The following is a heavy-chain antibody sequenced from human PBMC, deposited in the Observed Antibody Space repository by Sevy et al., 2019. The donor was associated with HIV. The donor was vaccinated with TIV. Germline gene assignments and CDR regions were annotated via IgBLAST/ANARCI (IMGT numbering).Heavy chain of an antibody. CDR3: ASGGSGDVWNYGYYYYGMDI. V-gene: IGHV1-8*02. Sequence: ASVKVSCKASGDTFSTYDINWVRQAPGQGVEWMGWMSPKSGSTGFAQKFQGRLTMTRETSINTAYMELSSLRSEDTAVYYCASGGSGDVWNYGYYYYGMDIWGQGTTVTVSS. CDR2: MSPKSGST. D-gene: IGHD3-3*01. CDR1: GDTFSTYD. J-gene: IGHJ6*02.